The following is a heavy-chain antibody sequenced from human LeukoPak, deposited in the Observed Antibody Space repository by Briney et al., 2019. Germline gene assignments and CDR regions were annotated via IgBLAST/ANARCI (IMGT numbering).Heavy chain of an antibody. CDR3: ARDIVVVPAAIWGGDY. V-gene: IGHV1-18*01. Sequence: GASVKVSCKASGYTFTSYGISWVRQAPGQGLEWMGWVSAYNGNTNYAQKLQGRVTMTTAPSTRPAYMELRSLRSDDTAVYYCARDIVVVPAAIWGGDYWGQGTLVTVSS. CDR2: VSAYNGNT. D-gene: IGHD2-2*02. J-gene: IGHJ4*02. CDR1: GYTFTSYG.